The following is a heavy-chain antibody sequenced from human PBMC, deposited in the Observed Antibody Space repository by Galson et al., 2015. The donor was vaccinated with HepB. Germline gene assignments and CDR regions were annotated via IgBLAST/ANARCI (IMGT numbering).Heavy chain of an antibody. J-gene: IGHJ6*02. D-gene: IGHD2-21*02. CDR1: GFTFSSYS. CDR2: ISSSSSYI. Sequence: SLRLSCAASGFTFSSYSMNWVRQAPGKGLEWVSSISSSSSYIYYADSVKGRFTISRDNAKNSLCLQMNSLRAEDTAVYCGGDCYSNYYYYGMDVWGQGTTATVSS. CDR3: GDCYSNYYYYGMDV. V-gene: IGHV3-21*01.